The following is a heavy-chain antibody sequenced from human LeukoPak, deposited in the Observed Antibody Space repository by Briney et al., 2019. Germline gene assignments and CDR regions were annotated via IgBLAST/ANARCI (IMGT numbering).Heavy chain of an antibody. D-gene: IGHD2-15*01. V-gene: IGHV1-8*01. Sequence: ASVKVSCKASGYTFTSYDINWVRQATGQGLEWMGWMNPNSGNTGYAQKFQDRVTMTRNTSISTAYMELSSLRSEDTAVYYCARAPIGRYCSGGSCYLNLYYFDYWGQGTLVTVSS. CDR2: MNPNSGNT. CDR3: ARAPIGRYCSGGSCYLNLYYFDY. CDR1: GYTFTSYD. J-gene: IGHJ4*02.